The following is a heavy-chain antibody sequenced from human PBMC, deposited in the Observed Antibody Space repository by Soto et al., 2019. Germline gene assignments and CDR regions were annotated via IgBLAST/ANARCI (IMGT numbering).Heavy chain of an antibody. CDR2: ISGGGDET. V-gene: IGHV3-23*01. CDR3: VKDGEAYYGVWDYFDH. J-gene: IGHJ4*02. Sequence: EVQLLEPGGGWVQPGGSLRLSCAASGFTFRNYAMTWVRQAPGKGLEWVSGISGGGDETYNADSVKGRFTISRDNSKNTLFLQMNSLGAEDTGIYYCVKDGEAYYGVWDYFDHWGQGTLITVSS. D-gene: IGHD3-10*01. CDR1: GFTFRNYA.